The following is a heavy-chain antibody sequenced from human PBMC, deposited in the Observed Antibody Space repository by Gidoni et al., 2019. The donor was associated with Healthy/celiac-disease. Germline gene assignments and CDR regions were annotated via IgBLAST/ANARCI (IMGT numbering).Heavy chain of an antibody. CDR3: AKACSSSSLLFDY. CDR1: GFTFSSYA. J-gene: IGHJ4*02. CDR2: ISGSGGST. V-gene: IGHV3-23*01. D-gene: IGHD6-6*01. Sequence: EVQLLESGGGLVQPGGSLRLSCAASGFTFSSYAMSWVRQAQGKGLEWVSAISGSGGSTYYADSVKGRFTISRDNSKNTLYLQMNSLRAEDTAVYYCAKACSSSSLLFDYWGQGTLVTVSS.